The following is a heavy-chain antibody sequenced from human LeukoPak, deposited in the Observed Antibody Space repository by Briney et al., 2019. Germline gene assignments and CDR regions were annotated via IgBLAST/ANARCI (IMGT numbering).Heavy chain of an antibody. CDR3: ARGRGTPRLSGAINWFDP. V-gene: IGHV3-11*04. J-gene: IGHJ5*02. D-gene: IGHD3-9*01. Sequence: PGGSLRLSCAASGFTFSDYYMSWIRQAPGKGLEWVSYISSSGSTIYYADSVKGRFTISRDNAKNSLYLQMNSLRAEDTAVYHCARGRGTPRLSGAINWFDPWGQGTLVTVSS. CDR2: ISSSGSTI. CDR1: GFTFSDYY.